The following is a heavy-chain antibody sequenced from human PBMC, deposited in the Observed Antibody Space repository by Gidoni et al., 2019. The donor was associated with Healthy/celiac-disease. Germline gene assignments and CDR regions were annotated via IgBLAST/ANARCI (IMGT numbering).Heavy chain of an antibody. V-gene: IGHV3-23*01. CDR3: AKDPPLAYYYDSSGYLRNHFDY. Sequence: EVQLLESGGGLVQPGGSLRLSCAASGFTFSSYAMSWVRQAPGKGLEWVSAISGSGGSTYYADSVKGRFTISRDNSKNTLYLQMNSLRAEDTAVYYCAKDPPLAYYYDSSGYLRNHFDYWGQGTLVTVSS. CDR1: GFTFSSYA. CDR2: ISGSGGST. J-gene: IGHJ4*02. D-gene: IGHD3-22*01.